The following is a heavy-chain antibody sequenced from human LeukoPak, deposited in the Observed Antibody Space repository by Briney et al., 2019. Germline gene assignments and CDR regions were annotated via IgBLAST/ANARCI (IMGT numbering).Heavy chain of an antibody. V-gene: IGHV4-59*01. J-gene: IGHJ6*03. CDR1: GGSISSYY. CDR3: ARLYSGSSPYCYYYMDV. D-gene: IGHD1-26*01. CDR2: IYYSGST. Sequence: PSETLSLTCTVSGGSISSYYWSWIRQPPGKGLEWIGYIYYSGSTNYNPSLKSRVTISVDTSKNQFSLKLSSVTAADTAVYYCARLYSGSSPYCYYYMDVWGKGTTVTVSS.